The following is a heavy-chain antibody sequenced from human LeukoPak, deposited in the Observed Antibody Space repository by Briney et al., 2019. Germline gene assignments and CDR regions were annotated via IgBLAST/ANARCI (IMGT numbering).Heavy chain of an antibody. V-gene: IGHV1-18*01. CDR2: ISPYNGNT. CDR1: GYTFTSYL. D-gene: IGHD3-22*01. Sequence: GASVKVACTTSGYTFTSYLITWVRQAPGQGLEWMGGISPYNGNTNYLQKYQGRVTMSTDTSTTTAYMDLRSLKLADPAVYSCARAVDYHDSSGSYSPIDHWGQGTLVTVSS. CDR3: ARAVDYHDSSGSYSPIDH. J-gene: IGHJ4*02.